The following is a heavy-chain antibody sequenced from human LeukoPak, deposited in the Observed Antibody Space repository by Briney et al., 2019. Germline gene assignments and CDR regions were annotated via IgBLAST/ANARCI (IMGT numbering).Heavy chain of an antibody. CDR3: ARSLRGCGDPYFDY. Sequence: GGSLGLSCAASGFTFSNYAMHWVRQAPGKGLEWVAVISYDGSNAYYADSVKGRFTVSRDNSKNTLYLQMNSLRAEGTAVYYCARSLRGCGDPYFDYWGQGTLVTVSS. J-gene: IGHJ4*02. CDR2: ISYDGSNA. V-gene: IGHV3-30-3*01. CDR1: GFTFSNYA. D-gene: IGHD4-17*01.